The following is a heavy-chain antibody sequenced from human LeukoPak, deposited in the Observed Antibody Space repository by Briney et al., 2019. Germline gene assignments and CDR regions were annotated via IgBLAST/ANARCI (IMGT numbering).Heavy chain of an antibody. V-gene: IGHV1-18*01. CDR2: ISGYNGYT. D-gene: IGHD2/OR15-2a*01. Sequence: GASVKASCKASGYTFSNYGISWVRQAPGQGLEWMGWISGYNGYTNYAQNLQGRFTMTADRSTSTAYMELRSLTSDDTAVYYCARDLFHRLEAGHANWFDPWGQGTLVTVSS. CDR1: GYTFSNYG. J-gene: IGHJ5*02. CDR3: ARDLFHRLEAGHANWFDP.